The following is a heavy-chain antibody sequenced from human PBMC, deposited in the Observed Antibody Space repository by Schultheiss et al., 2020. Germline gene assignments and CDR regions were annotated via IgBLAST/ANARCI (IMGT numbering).Heavy chain of an antibody. CDR2: IYYSGST. V-gene: IGHV4-31*03. CDR3: ARDYDSSGYTV. CDR1: GGSISSGGYY. D-gene: IGHD3-22*01. J-gene: IGHJ4*02. Sequence: SETLSLTCTVSGGSISSGGYYWSWIRQHPGKGLEWIGYIYYSGSTYYNPSLKSRVTISVDTSKNQFSLKLSSVTAADTAVYYCARDYDSSGYTVWGQGTLVTVS.